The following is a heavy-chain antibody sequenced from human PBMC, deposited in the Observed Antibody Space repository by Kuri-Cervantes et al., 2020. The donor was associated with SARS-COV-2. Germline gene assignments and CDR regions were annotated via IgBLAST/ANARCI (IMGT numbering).Heavy chain of an antibody. D-gene: IGHD3-3*01. V-gene: IGHV3-33*01. CDR2: IWNDGSNK. CDR3: ARDRSRITIFGVVTRYGMDV. CDR1: GFTFSRYH. J-gene: IGHJ6*02. Sequence: GGSLRLSCAASGFTFSRYHMHWVRQAPGKGLEWVTVIWNDGSNKYYADSVKGRFTISRDNSKNTLYLQMNSLRAEDTAVYYCARDRSRITIFGVVTRYGMDVWGQGTTVTVSS.